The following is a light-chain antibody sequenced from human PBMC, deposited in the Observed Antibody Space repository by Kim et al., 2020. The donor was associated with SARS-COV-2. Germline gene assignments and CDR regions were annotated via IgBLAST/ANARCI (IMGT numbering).Light chain of an antibody. CDR3: QQYNSYPYT. V-gene: IGKV1-5*03. J-gene: IGKJ2*01. CDR1: ESISNW. Sequence: DIQMTQSPSTLSASVGDRVAITCRASESISNWLAWYQQKPGKAPKLLIYKASNLQPGVPSRFSGSGSGTEFTLTISSLQPDDFATYYCQQYNSYPYTFGQGTKLEI. CDR2: KAS.